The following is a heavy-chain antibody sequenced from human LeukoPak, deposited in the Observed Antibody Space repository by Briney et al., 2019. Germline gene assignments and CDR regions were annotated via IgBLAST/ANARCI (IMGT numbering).Heavy chain of an antibody. Sequence: GGSLRLSCAASGFTFSSSGMHWVRQAPGKGLEWVAVISSDGSNKYYADSVKGRFTISRDDSRNTLYLQMNSLRAEDTAVYYCARADCAAFDIWGQGTMVTVSS. D-gene: IGHD2-21*01. V-gene: IGHV3-30*03. CDR2: ISSDGSNK. J-gene: IGHJ3*02. CDR1: GFTFSSSG. CDR3: ARADCAAFDI.